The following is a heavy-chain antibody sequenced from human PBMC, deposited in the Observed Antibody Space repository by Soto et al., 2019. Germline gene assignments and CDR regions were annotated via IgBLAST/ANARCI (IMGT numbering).Heavy chain of an antibody. D-gene: IGHD5-18*01. V-gene: IGHV4-61*01. CDR2: IYYSRST. CDR1: GGSVSSGSYY. CDR3: ARKKSRGYSSYFDY. Sequence: QVQLQESGPGLGKPSETLSLTCTVSGGSVSSGSYYWSWIRQPPGKGLEWIGYIYYSRSTNDNPSLQNLVTISVDTSKNHLALQLSSVAAADMFVYYCARKKSRGYSSYFDYWGQGTLVTVSS. J-gene: IGHJ4*02.